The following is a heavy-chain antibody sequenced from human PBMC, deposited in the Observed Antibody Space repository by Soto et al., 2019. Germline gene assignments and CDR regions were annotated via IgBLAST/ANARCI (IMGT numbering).Heavy chain of an antibody. CDR3: ARDRYCSGGSCYDY. CDR2: IYYSGST. J-gene: IGHJ4*02. D-gene: IGHD2-15*01. Sequence: PSETLSLTCTVSGGSISSYYWSLLRQPPGKGLEWIGYIYYSGSTNYNPSLKSRVTISVDTSKNQFSLKLSSVTAADTAVYYCARDRYCSGGSCYDYWGQGTLVTVSS. V-gene: IGHV4-59*01. CDR1: GGSISSYY.